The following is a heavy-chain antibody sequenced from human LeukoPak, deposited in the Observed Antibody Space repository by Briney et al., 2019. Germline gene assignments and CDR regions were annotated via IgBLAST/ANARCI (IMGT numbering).Heavy chain of an antibody. CDR3: ATDLG. J-gene: IGHJ4*02. Sequence: GGSLRLSCAASGFSISSYVMSWVRQPPGKGLVWVSRVEHDGSRTAYADSVTGRFTISRDNARNMVYLQMNSLRAEDTAVYYCATDLGWGQGTLVTVSS. CDR2: VEHDGSRT. D-gene: IGHD4-17*01. CDR1: GFSISSYV. V-gene: IGHV3-74*01.